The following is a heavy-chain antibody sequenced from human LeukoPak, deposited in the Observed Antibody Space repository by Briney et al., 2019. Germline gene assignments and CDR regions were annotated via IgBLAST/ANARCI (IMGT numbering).Heavy chain of an antibody. Sequence: GGSLRLSCAASGFTFSRYSMNWVRQAPGKGLEWVSYISSSSSTIYYADFVKGRFTISRDNAKNSLYLQMNSLRAEDTAVYYCARAHSSSWYGVDYYYYMDVWGKGTTVTVSS. CDR3: ARAHSSSWYGVDYYYYMDV. J-gene: IGHJ6*03. V-gene: IGHV3-48*04. CDR2: ISSSSSTI. CDR1: GFTFSRYS. D-gene: IGHD6-13*01.